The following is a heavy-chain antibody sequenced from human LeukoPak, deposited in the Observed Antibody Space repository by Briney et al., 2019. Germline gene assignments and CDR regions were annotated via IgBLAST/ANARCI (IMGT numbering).Heavy chain of an antibody. J-gene: IGHJ4*02. D-gene: IGHD1-26*01. CDR1: GFNFNNYG. CDR3: ARLGWELGNWDY. Sequence: GSLRLSWAASGFNFNNYGMHWVRQAPGKGLGWVAVIWYDGSNKYYADSVKGRFTISRDNSKNTLYLQMNSLRAEDTAVYYCARLGWELGNWDYWGQGTLVTVSS. V-gene: IGHV3-33*01. CDR2: IWYDGSNK.